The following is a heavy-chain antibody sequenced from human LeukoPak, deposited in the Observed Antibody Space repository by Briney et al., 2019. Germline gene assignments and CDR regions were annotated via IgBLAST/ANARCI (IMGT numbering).Heavy chain of an antibody. V-gene: IGHV4-59*01. D-gene: IGHD5-12*01. CDR2: IYDSGST. Sequence: SETLSLTCTVSGGSISSYYWSWIRQPPGKGLEWIGYIYDSGSTNYNPSLKSRVTISVDTSKNQFSLKLSPVTAADTAVYYCARGGSGYDSFYYYGMDVWGQGTTVTVSS. CDR3: ARGGSGYDSFYYYGMDV. CDR1: GGSISSYY. J-gene: IGHJ6*02.